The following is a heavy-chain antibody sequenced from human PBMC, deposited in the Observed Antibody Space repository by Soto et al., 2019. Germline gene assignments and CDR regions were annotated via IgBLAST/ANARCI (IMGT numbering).Heavy chain of an antibody. CDR2: IYYSGST. V-gene: IGHV4-31*03. Sequence: PSETLSLTCTVSGGSISSGGYYWSWIRQHPGKGLEWIGYIYYSGSTYYNPSLKSRVTISVDTSKNQLSLKLSSVTAADTAVYYCARCARLGNWFDPWGQGTLVTVSS. J-gene: IGHJ5*02. CDR3: ARCARLGNWFDP. CDR1: GGSISSGGYY. D-gene: IGHD3-10*01.